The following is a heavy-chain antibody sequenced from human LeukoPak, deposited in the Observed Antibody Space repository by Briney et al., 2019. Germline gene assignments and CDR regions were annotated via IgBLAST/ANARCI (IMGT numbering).Heavy chain of an antibody. CDR3: AKDNYYYDSSGLGY. CDR1: GFTFDDYA. D-gene: IGHD3-22*01. CDR2: ISWNSGSI. V-gene: IGHV3-9*01. J-gene: IGHJ4*02. Sequence: GGSLRLSCAASGFTFDDYAMHWARQAPGKGLEWVSGISWNSGSIGYADSVKGRFTISRDNAKNSLYLQMDSLRAEDTALYYCAKDNYYYDSSGLGYWGQGTLVTVSS.